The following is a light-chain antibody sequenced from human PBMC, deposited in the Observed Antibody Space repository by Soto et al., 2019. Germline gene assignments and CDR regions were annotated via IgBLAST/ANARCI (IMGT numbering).Light chain of an antibody. CDR1: SSNIGAGYD. V-gene: IGLV1-40*01. Sequence: QSVLTQSPSVSGAPGQRVTISCTGSSSNIGAGYDLHWYQQLPGTAPKLLIYGSSYRPTGVPDRFSGTKSGTSASLAITGLQAEDEADYYCQSYDSSLSGYVFGTGTKLTVL. J-gene: IGLJ1*01. CDR3: QSYDSSLSGYV. CDR2: GSS.